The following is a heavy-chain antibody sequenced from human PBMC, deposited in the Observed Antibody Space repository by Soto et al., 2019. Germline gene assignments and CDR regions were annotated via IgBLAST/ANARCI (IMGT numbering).Heavy chain of an antibody. D-gene: IGHD1-26*01. CDR2: ISGSGDGT. Sequence: LRLSCAASGFIFSSYDMSWVRQAPGKGLEWVSAISGSGDGTFYAGSVMGRFTISRDNNKKTLYLQMNSLRAEDTAVYYCAKDRAYSIVGTNTAALDYWGQGTLVTVSS. CDR1: GFIFSSYD. CDR3: AKDRAYSIVGTNTAALDY. J-gene: IGHJ4*02. V-gene: IGHV3-23*01.